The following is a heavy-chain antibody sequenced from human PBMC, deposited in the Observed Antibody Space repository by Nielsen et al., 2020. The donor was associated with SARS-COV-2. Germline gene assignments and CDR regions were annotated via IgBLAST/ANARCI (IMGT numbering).Heavy chain of an antibody. CDR3: ASGYGGNGGY. V-gene: IGHV3-48*04. CDR1: GFTFSSYS. J-gene: IGHJ4*02. CDR2: ISSSGSTI. D-gene: IGHD4-23*01. Sequence: GESLKISCAASGFTFSSYSMNWVRQAPGKGLEWVSYISSSGSTIYYADSVKGRFTISRDNAKNSLYLQMNSLRAEDTAVYYCASGYGGNGGYWGQGTLVTVSS.